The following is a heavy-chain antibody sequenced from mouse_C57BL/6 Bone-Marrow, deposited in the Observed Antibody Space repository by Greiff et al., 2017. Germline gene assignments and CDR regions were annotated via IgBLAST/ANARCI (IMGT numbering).Heavy chain of an antibody. CDR1: GYTFTSYG. CDR3: ARRTLLRYRWYFDV. V-gene: IGHV1-58*01. J-gene: IGHJ1*03. Sequence: VQLKQSGAELVRPGSSVKMSCKTSGYTFTSYGINWVKQRPGQGLEWIGYIYIGNGYTEYNEKFKGKATLTSDTSSSTAYMQLSSLTSEDSAIYCCARRTLLRYRWYFDVWGTGTTVTVSS. D-gene: IGHD1-1*01. CDR2: IYIGNGYT.